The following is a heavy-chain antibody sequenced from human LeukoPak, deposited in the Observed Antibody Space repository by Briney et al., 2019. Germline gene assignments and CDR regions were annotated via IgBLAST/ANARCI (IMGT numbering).Heavy chain of an antibody. J-gene: IGHJ6*02. Sequence: GGSLRLSCAASGFTFGNYGMTWVRQAPGKGLEWVSAISGSGGSTYYADSVKGRFTISRDNAKNSLYLQMNSLKAEDTAVYYCARYYYDSSGYNYYYYYGMDVWGQGTTVTVSS. D-gene: IGHD3-22*01. V-gene: IGHV3-23*01. CDR2: ISGSGGST. CDR1: GFTFGNYG. CDR3: ARYYYDSSGYNYYYYYGMDV.